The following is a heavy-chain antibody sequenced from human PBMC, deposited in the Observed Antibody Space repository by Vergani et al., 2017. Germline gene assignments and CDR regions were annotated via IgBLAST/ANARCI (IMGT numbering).Heavy chain of an antibody. Sequence: QVQLQQWGAGLLKPSETLSLTCAVSGGSFSGYYWSWIRQPPGKGLEWIGEINHSGSTNYNPSLKSRVTISVDTSKNQFSLRLSSVTAADTAVYYCARGGRMVRGVSNWIDPWGEGSLVTDPS. D-gene: IGHD3-10*01. J-gene: IGHJ5*02. CDR1: GGSFSGYY. CDR2: INHSGST. CDR3: ARGGRMVRGVSNWIDP. V-gene: IGHV4-34*01.